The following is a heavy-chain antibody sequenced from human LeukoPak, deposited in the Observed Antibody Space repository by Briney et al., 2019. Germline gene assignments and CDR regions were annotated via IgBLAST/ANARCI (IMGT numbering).Heavy chain of an antibody. CDR3: AVFFAGLGGRGT. D-gene: IGHD3/OR15-3a*01. Sequence: SETLSLTCIVSGGSISSHHWSWIRQPPGKGLEWIGYSGYSGVTNYNPYNPSLRSRVTISIDTSKDQFSLTLTSVTAADTAVYFGAVFFAGLGGRGTWGQGTQVTVSS. J-gene: IGHJ5*02. CDR1: GGSISSHH. V-gene: IGHV4-59*08. CDR2: SGYSGVT.